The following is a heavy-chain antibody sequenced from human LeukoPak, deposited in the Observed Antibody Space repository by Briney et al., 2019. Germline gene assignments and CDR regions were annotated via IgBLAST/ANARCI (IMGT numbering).Heavy chain of an antibody. J-gene: IGHJ4*02. CDR3: ARDGGSRRGFDY. CDR1: GGTFSSYA. V-gene: IGHV1-69*05. CDR2: IIPIFGTA. Sequence: SVKVSCKASGGTFSSYAISWVRQAPGQGHEGMGGIIPIFGTANYAQKFQGRVTITTDESTSTAYMELSSLRSEDTAVYYCARDGGSRRGFDYWGQGTLVTVSS. D-gene: IGHD3-16*01.